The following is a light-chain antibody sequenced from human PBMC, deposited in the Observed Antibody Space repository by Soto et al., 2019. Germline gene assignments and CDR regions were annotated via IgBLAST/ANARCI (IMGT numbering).Light chain of an antibody. Sequence: QSAVTQPASVSGSPGQSITISCTGSGRDIGAYDYVSWYQQHPGKAPKLLIYGVNNRPSGVSYRFSASKSAFTASLTISGLQAEDEAHYYCSSYTTSYFYVFGPGTKVTVL. CDR1: GRDIGAYDY. J-gene: IGLJ1*01. CDR2: GVN. CDR3: SSYTTSYFYV. V-gene: IGLV2-14*01.